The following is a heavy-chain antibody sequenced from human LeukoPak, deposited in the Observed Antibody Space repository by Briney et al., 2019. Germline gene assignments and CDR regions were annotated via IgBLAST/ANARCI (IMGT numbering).Heavy chain of an antibody. V-gene: IGHV4-59*01. D-gene: IGHD1-26*01. CDR2: ISYSGDT. Sequence: PSETLSLTCTVSGDSISSYYWSWIRQPPGKGLEWIGYISYSGDTNYNPSLKSRVTMSVDTSKKQFSLTLSSVTAADTAVYYCARLVGVRLLAVVWGQGTAVTVSS. CDR3: ARLVGVRLLAVV. CDR1: GDSISSYY. J-gene: IGHJ6*02.